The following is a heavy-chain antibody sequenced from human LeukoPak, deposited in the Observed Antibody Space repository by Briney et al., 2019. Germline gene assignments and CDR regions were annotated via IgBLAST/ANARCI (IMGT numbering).Heavy chain of an antibody. CDR3: AREEQQLAFDY. CDR2: IYYSGST. D-gene: IGHD6-13*01. J-gene: IGHJ4*02. V-gene: IGHV4-30-4*01. Sequence: SQTLSLTCTVSGGSISSGDYYWSWIRQPPGKGLEWFGYIYYSGSTYYNPSLKSRVTISVDTSKNQFPLKLSSVTAADTAVYYCAREEQQLAFDYWGQGTLVTVSS. CDR1: GGSISSGDYY.